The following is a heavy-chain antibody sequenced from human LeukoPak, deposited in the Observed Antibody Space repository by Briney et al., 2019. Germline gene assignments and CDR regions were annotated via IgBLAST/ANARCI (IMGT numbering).Heavy chain of an antibody. V-gene: IGHV3-30*18. J-gene: IGHJ4*02. D-gene: IGHD2-2*01. CDR1: GFTFSSYG. Sequence: PGRSLRLSCAASGFTFSSYGMHWVRQAPGEGLEWVAVISYDGSNKYYADSVKGRFTISRDNSKNTLYPQMNSLRAEDTAVYYCAKGSYQLRGDYWGQGTLVTVSS. CDR3: AKGSYQLRGDY. CDR2: ISYDGSNK.